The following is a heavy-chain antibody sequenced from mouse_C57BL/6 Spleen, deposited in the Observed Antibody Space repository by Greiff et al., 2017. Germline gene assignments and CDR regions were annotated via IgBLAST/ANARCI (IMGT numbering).Heavy chain of an antibody. CDR3: ARDYYGSSYVFDY. Sequence: QVQLQQSGAELVRPGTSVKVSCKASGYAFTNYLIEWVKQRPGQGLEWIGVINPGSGGTNYNEKFKGKATLTADKSSSTAYRQRSRLTSEDSAVYFCARDYYGSSYVFDYWGQGTTLTVSS. CDR1: GYAFTNYL. V-gene: IGHV1-54*01. CDR2: INPGSGGT. J-gene: IGHJ2*01. D-gene: IGHD1-1*01.